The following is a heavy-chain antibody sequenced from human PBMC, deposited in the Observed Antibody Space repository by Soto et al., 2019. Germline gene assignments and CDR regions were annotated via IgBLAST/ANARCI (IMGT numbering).Heavy chain of an antibody. CDR3: ARITYYYDSSGYSAGWFDP. V-gene: IGHV2-70*01. Sequence: SGPTLVNPTQTLTLTCTFSGFSLSTSGMCVSWIRQPPGKALEWLALIYWDDDKYYSTSLKTRLTISKDTSKNQVVLTMTNMDPVDTATYYCARITYYYDSSGYSAGWFDPWGQGTLVNVSS. D-gene: IGHD3-22*01. J-gene: IGHJ5*02. CDR2: IYWDDDK. CDR1: GFSLSTSGMC.